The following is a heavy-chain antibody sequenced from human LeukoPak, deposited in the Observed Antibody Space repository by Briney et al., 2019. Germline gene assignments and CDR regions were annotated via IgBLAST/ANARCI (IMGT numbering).Heavy chain of an antibody. D-gene: IGHD3-16*01. CDR2: INHSGST. CDR3: ARSRWGSIDLDY. CDR1: GGSFSGYY. V-gene: IGHV4-34*01. J-gene: IGHJ4*02. Sequence: SETLSLTCAVYGGSFSGYYWSWIRQPPGKGLEWIGEINHSGSTNYNPSLKSRVTISVDTSKNQFSLKLSSVTAADTAVYYCARSRWGSIDLDYWGQGTLVTVSS.